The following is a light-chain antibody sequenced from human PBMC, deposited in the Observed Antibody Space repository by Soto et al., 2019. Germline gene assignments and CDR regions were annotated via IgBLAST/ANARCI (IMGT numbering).Light chain of an antibody. CDR2: GAS. CDR3: QQYNNWPPLT. CDR1: QSVSSSY. J-gene: IGKJ5*01. V-gene: IGKV3-20*01. Sequence: EIVLTQSPGTLSLSPGERATLSCRASQSVSSSYLAWYQQKPGQAPRLLIYGASSRATGIPDRFSGSGSGTELTLTISSLQSEDFAVYYCQQYNNWPPLTFGQGTRLEI.